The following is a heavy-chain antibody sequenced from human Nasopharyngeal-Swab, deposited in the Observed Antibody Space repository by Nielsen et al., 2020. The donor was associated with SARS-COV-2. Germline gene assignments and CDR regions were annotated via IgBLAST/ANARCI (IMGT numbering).Heavy chain of an antibody. CDR1: GYTLTELS. CDR3: ATLYGGLLSGILPIDY. Sequence: ASVKVSCKVSGYTLTELSMHWVRQAPGKGLEWMGGFDPEDGETIYAQKFQGRVTMTEDTSTDTAYMELSSLRSEDTAVYYCATLYGGLLSGILPIDYWGQGTLVTVSP. J-gene: IGHJ4*02. CDR2: FDPEDGET. V-gene: IGHV1-24*01. D-gene: IGHD3-3*01.